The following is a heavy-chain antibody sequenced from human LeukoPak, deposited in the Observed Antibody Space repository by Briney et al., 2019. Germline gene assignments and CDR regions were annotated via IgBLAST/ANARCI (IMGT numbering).Heavy chain of an antibody. J-gene: IGHJ4*02. Sequence: ASVKVSCKASGYTFTDYYIHWMRQAPGQGPEWMGWINSNSGGTNYAQKFQVRVTMTGDTPTSTAFMELSRLTSDDTAAYYCARTSIAARRADFDYWGQGTVVTVSS. CDR1: GYTFTDYY. V-gene: IGHV1-2*02. D-gene: IGHD6-6*01. CDR2: INSNSGGT. CDR3: ARTSIAARRADFDY.